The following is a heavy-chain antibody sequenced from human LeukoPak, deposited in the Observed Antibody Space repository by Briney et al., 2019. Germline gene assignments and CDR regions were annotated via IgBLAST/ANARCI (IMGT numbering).Heavy chain of an antibody. CDR3: ATDDGAVPGPDLEY. CDR1: GFSFSSYS. D-gene: IGHD6-19*01. CDR2: ISPSSSYI. Sequence: GGSLRLSCEASGFSFSSYSMNWVRQAPGKGLEWVSSISPSSSYIYYADSVKGRFTISRDNAKNSLFLQMNSLRAEDTAVYYCATDDGAVPGPDLEYWGQGTLVTVSS. V-gene: IGHV3-21*01. J-gene: IGHJ4*02.